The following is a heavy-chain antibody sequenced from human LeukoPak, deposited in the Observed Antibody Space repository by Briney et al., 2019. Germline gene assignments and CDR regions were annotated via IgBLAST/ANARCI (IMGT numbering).Heavy chain of an antibody. CDR1: GYTFTSYG. CDR3: ARDSTEPWQQLVFRHAFDI. CDR2: INPNSGGT. J-gene: IGHJ3*02. Sequence: GASVKVSCKASGYTFTSYGISWVRQAPGQGLEWMGWINPNSGGTNYAQKFQGRVTMTRDTSISTAYMELSRLRSDDTAVYYCARDSTEPWQQLVFRHAFDIWGQGTMVTVSS. V-gene: IGHV1-2*02. D-gene: IGHD6-13*01.